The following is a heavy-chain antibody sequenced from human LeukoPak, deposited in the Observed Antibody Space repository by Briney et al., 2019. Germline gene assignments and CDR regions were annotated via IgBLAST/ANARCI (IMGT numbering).Heavy chain of an antibody. CDR3: ARVLAHSSSWYFDNEDWFDP. V-gene: IGHV1-18*01. Sequence: GASVKVSCKASGGTFSSYAISWVRQAPGQGLEWMGWISAYNGNTNYAQKLQGRVTMTTDTSTSTAYMELRSLRSDDTAVYYCARVLAHSSSWYFDNEDWFDPWGQGTLVTVSS. CDR1: GGTFSSYA. CDR2: ISAYNGNT. J-gene: IGHJ5*02. D-gene: IGHD6-13*01.